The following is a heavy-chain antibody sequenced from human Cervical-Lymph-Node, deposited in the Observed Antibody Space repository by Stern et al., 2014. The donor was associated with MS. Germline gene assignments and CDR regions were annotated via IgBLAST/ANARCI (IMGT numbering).Heavy chain of an antibody. D-gene: IGHD3-10*01. Sequence: VQLVESGAEVKKPGSSVKVSCKASGGTFSSYAISWVRQAPGQGLEWMGGIIPIFGTANYAQKFQGRVTITADESTSTAYMELSSLRSKDTAVYYCAAMYYYGSGSPNWFDPWGQGTLVTVSS. CDR2: IIPIFGTA. V-gene: IGHV1-69*01. CDR3: AAMYYYGSGSPNWFDP. CDR1: GGTFSSYA. J-gene: IGHJ5*02.